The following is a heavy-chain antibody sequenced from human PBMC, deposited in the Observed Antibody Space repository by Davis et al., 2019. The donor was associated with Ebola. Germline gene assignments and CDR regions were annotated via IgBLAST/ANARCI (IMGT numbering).Heavy chain of an antibody. V-gene: IGHV3-33*01. J-gene: IGHJ4*02. CDR2: IWYDGSNK. CDR3: ARHEAVAGLDY. D-gene: IGHD6-19*01. CDR1: GFTFSSYG. Sequence: GESLKISCAASGFTFSSYGMHWVRQAPGKGLEWVAVIWYDGSNKYYADSVKGRFTISRDNSKNTLYLQMNSLRAEDTAVYYCARHEAVAGLDYWGQGTLVTVSS.